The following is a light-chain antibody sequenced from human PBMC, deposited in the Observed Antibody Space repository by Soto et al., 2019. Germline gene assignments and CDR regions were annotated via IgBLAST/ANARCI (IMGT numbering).Light chain of an antibody. CDR1: SSDVGGYNY. CDR2: EVS. Sequence: QSALTQPPSASGSPGQSVTISCTGTSSDVGGYNYVSWYQQHPGKAPILMIYEVSKRPSGVPDRFSGSKSGNTASLTVSGLPAEDEADYYCSSYAGSNNFVVFGGGTQLTVL. V-gene: IGLV2-8*01. J-gene: IGLJ2*01. CDR3: SSYAGSNNFVV.